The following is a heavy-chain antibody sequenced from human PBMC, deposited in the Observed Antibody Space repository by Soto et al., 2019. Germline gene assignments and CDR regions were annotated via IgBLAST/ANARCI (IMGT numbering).Heavy chain of an antibody. CDR3: ARYYGSGSDYYYYGMDV. V-gene: IGHV4-30-2*01. D-gene: IGHD3-10*01. CDR1: GGNIGGVGDC. CDR2: IYHSGST. J-gene: IGHJ6*02. Sequence: SETLSLTCGVSGGNIGGVGDCWSWIRQPPGKGLEWIGYIYHSGSTYYNPSLKSRVTISVDRSKNQFSLKLSSVTAADTAVYYCARYYGSGSDYYYYGMDVWGQGTTVTVSS.